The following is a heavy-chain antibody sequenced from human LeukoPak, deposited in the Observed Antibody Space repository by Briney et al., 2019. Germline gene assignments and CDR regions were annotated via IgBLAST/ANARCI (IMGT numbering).Heavy chain of an antibody. D-gene: IGHD3-10*01. V-gene: IGHV4-59*01. CDR3: ARDLEVRHDSGSYYYYYGMGV. Sequence: PSETLSLTCTVSGGSISSYYWSWIRQPPGKGLEWIGYIYCSGSTNYSPSLKSRVTISVDTSKNQFSLKLSSVTAADTAVYYCARDLEVRHDSGSYYYYYGMGVWGQGTTVTVSS. CDR1: GGSISSYY. CDR2: IYCSGST. J-gene: IGHJ6*02.